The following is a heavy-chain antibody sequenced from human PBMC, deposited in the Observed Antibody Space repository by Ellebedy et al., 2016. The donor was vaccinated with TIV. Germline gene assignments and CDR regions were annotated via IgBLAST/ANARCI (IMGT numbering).Heavy chain of an antibody. J-gene: IGHJ4*02. CDR3: ARSFGHSALPNFDY. Sequence: ASVKVSCKASGYAFSDYYMHWVRQAPGQGLEWMGWINTRTGDPHYAQKFQGRVTMTRDTSISTAYMELRSLKSDDTAVYYCARSFGHSALPNFDYWGQGTPVTVSS. D-gene: IGHD3/OR15-3a*01. CDR1: GYAFSDYY. V-gene: IGHV1-2*02. CDR2: INTRTGDP.